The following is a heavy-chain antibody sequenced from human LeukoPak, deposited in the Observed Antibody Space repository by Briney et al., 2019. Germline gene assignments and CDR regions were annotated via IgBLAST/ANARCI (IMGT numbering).Heavy chain of an antibody. Sequence: SVKVSCKASGGTFSSYAISWVRQAPGQGLEWMGGIIPIFGTANYAQKFQGRVTITADESTSTAYMELSSLRSEDTAVYYCARAADTAMVPWGYYYGMDVWGQGTTVTVSS. CDR3: ARAADTAMVPWGYYYGMDV. CDR2: IIPIFGTA. D-gene: IGHD5-18*01. V-gene: IGHV1-69*13. CDR1: GGTFSSYA. J-gene: IGHJ6*02.